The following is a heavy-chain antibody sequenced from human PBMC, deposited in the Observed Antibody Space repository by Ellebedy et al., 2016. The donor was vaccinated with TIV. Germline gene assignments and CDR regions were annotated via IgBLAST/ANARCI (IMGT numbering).Heavy chain of an antibody. CDR1: GGSISSGDYY. CDR2: IYYSGST. J-gene: IGHJ4*02. Sequence: SETLSLTCTVSGGSISSGDYYWSWIRQPPGKGLEWIGYIYYSGSTYYNPSLKSRVTISVDTSKNQFSLKLSSVTPEDTAVYYCVRGVGATGMGYWGQGTQVTVSS. D-gene: IGHD1-26*01. CDR3: VRGVGATGMGY. V-gene: IGHV4-30-4*01.